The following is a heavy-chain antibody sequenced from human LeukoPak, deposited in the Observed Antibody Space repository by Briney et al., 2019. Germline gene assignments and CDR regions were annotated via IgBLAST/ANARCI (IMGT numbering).Heavy chain of an antibody. J-gene: IGHJ6*03. D-gene: IGHD3-10*01. V-gene: IGHV3-30*02. CDR1: GFAFSRHG. CDR3: AKGVGGSANYYYMDV. Sequence: GGSLRLSCAASGFAFSRHGIHWVRQAPGKGLEWVAFIPYDGSNKFYADSVKGRFTISRDNSKNTLYLQMNSLRAEDTAVYYCAKGVGGSANYYYMDVWGKGTTVTVSS. CDR2: IPYDGSNK.